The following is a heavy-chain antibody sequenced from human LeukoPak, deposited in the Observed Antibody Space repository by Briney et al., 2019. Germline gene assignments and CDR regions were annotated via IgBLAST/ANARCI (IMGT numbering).Heavy chain of an antibody. CDR1: GYTFSDYT. CDR3: ARSRELLDFDT. CDR2: INPSSNAA. J-gene: IGHJ4*02. Sequence: ASVKVSCKTSGYTFSDYTIHWVRQAPGQGLEWMGWINPSSNAANYAQRFEGRVSLTRDTSISAADLVLTSLTSDDTGVYYCARSRELLDFDTWGQGTLVSVSS. D-gene: IGHD3-10*01. V-gene: IGHV1-2*02.